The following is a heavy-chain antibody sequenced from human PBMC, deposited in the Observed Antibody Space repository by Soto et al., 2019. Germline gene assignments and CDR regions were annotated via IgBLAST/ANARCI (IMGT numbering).Heavy chain of an antibody. J-gene: IGHJ5*02. CDR3: ASTYCSGGSCSRDWFDP. D-gene: IGHD2-15*01. CDR1: GGSFSGYY. CDR2: INHSGST. Sequence: QVQLQQWGAGLLKPSETLSLTCAVYGGSFSGYYWSWIRQPPGKGLEWIGEINHSGSTNYNPSLTSRVTIPVXXAXNXXSLKLSSVTAADTAVYYCASTYCSGGSCSRDWFDPWGQGTLVTVSS. V-gene: IGHV4-34*01.